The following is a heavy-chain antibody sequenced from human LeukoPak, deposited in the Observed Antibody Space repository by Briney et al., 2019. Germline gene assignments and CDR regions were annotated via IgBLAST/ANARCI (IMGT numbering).Heavy chain of an antibody. J-gene: IGHJ4*02. CDR1: GGTFSSYA. Sequence: GASVTVSCKASGGTFSSYAISWVRQAPGQGLEWMGGIIPIFGTANYAQKFQGRVTITTDESTSTAYMELSSLRSEDTAVYYCARGAAAAGTYYDSSGYYSPFDYWGQGTLVTVSS. V-gene: IGHV1-69*05. CDR3: ARGAAAAGTYYDSSGYYSPFDY. D-gene: IGHD3-22*01. CDR2: IIPIFGTA.